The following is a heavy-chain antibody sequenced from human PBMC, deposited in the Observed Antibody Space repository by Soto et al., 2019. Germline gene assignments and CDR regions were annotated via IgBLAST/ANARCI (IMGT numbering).Heavy chain of an antibody. J-gene: IGHJ4*02. V-gene: IGHV3-49*04. CDR2: IRSKAYGGTT. Sequence: SLRLSCTASGLTFGDYAMSLVRQAPGKGLEWVGFIRSKAYGGTTEYAASVKGRFTISRDDSKSIAYLQMNSLKTEDTAVYYCTRRNYFDYWGQGTLVTVYS. CDR3: TRRNYFDY. CDR1: GLTFGDYA.